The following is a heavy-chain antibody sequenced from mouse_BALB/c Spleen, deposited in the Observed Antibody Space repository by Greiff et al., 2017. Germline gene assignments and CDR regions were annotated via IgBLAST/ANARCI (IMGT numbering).Heavy chain of an antibody. J-gene: IGHJ4*01. Sequence: EVMLVESGGGLVQPGGSRKLSCAASGFTFSSFGMHWVRQAPEKGLEWVAYISSGSSTIYYADTVKGRFTISRDNPKNTLFLQMTSLRSEDTAMYYCARCSSTGSYAMDYWGQGTSVTVSS. V-gene: IGHV5-17*02. CDR3: ARCSSTGSYAMDY. CDR1: GFTFSSFG. D-gene: IGHD4-1*02. CDR2: ISSGSSTI.